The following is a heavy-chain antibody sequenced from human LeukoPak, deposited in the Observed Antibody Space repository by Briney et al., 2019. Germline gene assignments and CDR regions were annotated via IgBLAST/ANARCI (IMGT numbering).Heavy chain of an antibody. CDR3: ARTIYDSSGYSVDY. J-gene: IGHJ4*02. CDR2: LSGSGGSS. D-gene: IGHD3-22*01. Sequence: PGGSLRLSCAASGFTFSTFAMSWVRQAPGKGLEWVSALSGSGGSSYYADSVRGRFTISRDNAKNTLYLQMNGLRAEDTAVYYCARTIYDSSGYSVDYWGQGTLVTVSS. CDR1: GFTFSTFA. V-gene: IGHV3-23*01.